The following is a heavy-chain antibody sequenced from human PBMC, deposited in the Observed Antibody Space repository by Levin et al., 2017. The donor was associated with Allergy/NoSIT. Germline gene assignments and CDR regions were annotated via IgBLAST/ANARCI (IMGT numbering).Heavy chain of an antibody. CDR2: ISGSGGST. D-gene: IGHD3-3*01. CDR3: AKDAPTYYDFWSGYYPHGAFDI. J-gene: IGHJ3*02. Sequence: GGSLRLSCAASGFTFSSYAMSWVRQAPGKGLEWVSAISGSGGSTYYADSVKGRFTISRDNSKNTLYLQMNSLRAEDTAVYYCAKDAPTYYDFWSGYYPHGAFDIWGQGTMVTVSS. CDR1: GFTFSSYA. V-gene: IGHV3-23*01.